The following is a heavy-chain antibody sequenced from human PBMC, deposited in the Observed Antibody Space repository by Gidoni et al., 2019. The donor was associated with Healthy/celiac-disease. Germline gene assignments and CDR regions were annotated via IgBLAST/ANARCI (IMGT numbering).Heavy chain of an antibody. Sequence: QVQLVQSGAEVKKTGASVKVSCKASGYTFISYAMHWVRQAPGQRLEWMGWINAGNGNTKYSQKFQGRVTITRDKSASTAYMELSSLRSEDTAVYYCARSIAVAGTELGYWGQGTLVTVSS. CDR3: ARSIAVAGTELGY. CDR1: GYTFISYA. J-gene: IGHJ4*02. V-gene: IGHV1-3*01. CDR2: INAGNGNT. D-gene: IGHD6-19*01.